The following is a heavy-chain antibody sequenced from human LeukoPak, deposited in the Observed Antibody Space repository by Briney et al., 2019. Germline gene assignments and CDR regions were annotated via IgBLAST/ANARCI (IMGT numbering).Heavy chain of an antibody. D-gene: IGHD3-10*01. V-gene: IGHV5-51*01. CDR3: ARLSEDYGSGSYSNYFDY. CDR2: IYPGDSDT. CDR1: GYSFTSYW. J-gene: IGHJ4*02. Sequence: GESLQISFKGSGYSFTSYWIGWVRPRPGKGLGWMGIIYPGDSDTRYSPSFQGQVTISADKSINTAYLQWSSLKASDTAMYYCARLSEDYGSGSYSNYFDYWGQGTLVTVPS.